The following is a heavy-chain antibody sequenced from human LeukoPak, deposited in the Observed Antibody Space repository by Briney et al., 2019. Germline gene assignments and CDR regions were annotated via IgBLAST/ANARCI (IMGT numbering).Heavy chain of an antibody. CDR2: IYYSGSKF. Sequence: SETLSLTCTVSGGSTSSSSYYWGWIRQPPGKGLEWIGIIYYSGSKFYYDPSLESRVTISVDASKNQFSLRLSSVTAADTAVYYCARRSDTSVGFFDYWGQGTPVTVSS. D-gene: IGHD5-18*01. J-gene: IGHJ4*02. V-gene: IGHV4-39*01. CDR1: GGSTSSSSYY. CDR3: ARRSDTSVGFFDY.